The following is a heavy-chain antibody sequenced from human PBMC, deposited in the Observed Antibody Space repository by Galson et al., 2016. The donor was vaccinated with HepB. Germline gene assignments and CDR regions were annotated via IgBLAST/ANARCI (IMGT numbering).Heavy chain of an antibody. CDR2: IYYSGNT. V-gene: IGHV4-31*11. Sequence: LSLTCAVSGGSITSGDYYWTWIRQHPGQGLEWIGHIYYSGNTYYNPSLKSRVTISVDTSENHFSLSLSSVTAADTAVYYCARCNISGRYFDFPLSDYWGQGTLVTVSS. J-gene: IGHJ4*02. CDR1: GGSITSGDYY. CDR3: ARCNISGRYFDFPLSDY. D-gene: IGHD3-9*01.